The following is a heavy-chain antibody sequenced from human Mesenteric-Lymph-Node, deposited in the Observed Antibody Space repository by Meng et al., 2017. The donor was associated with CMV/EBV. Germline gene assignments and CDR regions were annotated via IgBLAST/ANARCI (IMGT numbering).Heavy chain of an antibody. CDR2: IYYSGST. CDR3: ARGATYYYYGMDV. D-gene: IGHD1-26*01. V-gene: IGHV4-39*07. J-gene: IGHJ6*02. CDR1: GGSISSSSYY. Sequence: SETLSLTCTVSGGSISSSSYYWGWIRQPPGKGLEWIGSIYYSGSTYYNPSLKSRVTISVDTSKNQFSLKLSSVTAADTAVYYCARGATYYYYGMDVWGQGTTVTVSS.